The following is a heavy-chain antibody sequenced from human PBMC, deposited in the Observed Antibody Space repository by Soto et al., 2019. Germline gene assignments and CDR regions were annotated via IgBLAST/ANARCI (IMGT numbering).Heavy chain of an antibody. V-gene: IGHV3-30*18. Sequence: QMQLVESGGSVVQPGRSLRLSCAASGFTFSTYDMHWVRQAPGKGLEWVTFISFDGSNKFYADSVKGRFTVSRDLSNNTLYLHMVSLRPEDTAIYYYTKGGEYPGDPFDIWGQGTVVTVSS. CDR1: GFTFSTYD. CDR2: ISFDGSNK. CDR3: TKGGEYPGDPFDI. J-gene: IGHJ3*02. D-gene: IGHD3-16*01.